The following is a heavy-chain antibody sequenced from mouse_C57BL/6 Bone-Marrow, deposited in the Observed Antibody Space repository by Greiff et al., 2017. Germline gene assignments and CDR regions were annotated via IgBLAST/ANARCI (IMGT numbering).Heavy chain of an antibody. J-gene: IGHJ1*03. CDR2: IDPETGGT. Sequence: LQESGAELVRPGASVTLSCKASGYTFTDYEMHWVKQTPVHGLEWIGAIDPETGGTAYNQKFKGKAILTADKSSSTAYMELRSLTSEDSAVYYFTMITRYFDVWGTGTTVTVSS. CDR1: GYTFTDYE. CDR3: TMITRYFDV. V-gene: IGHV1-15*01. D-gene: IGHD2-4*01.